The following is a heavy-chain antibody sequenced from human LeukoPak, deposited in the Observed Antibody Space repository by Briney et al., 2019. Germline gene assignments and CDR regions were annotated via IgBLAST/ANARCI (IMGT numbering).Heavy chain of an antibody. D-gene: IGHD3-10*01. Sequence: GGSLRLSCAASGFTFSNAWMSWVRQAPGKGLEWVGRIKSKTDGGTTDYAAPVKGRFTISRDDSKNTLYLQMNSLKTEDTAVYYCTTVMVRGVRAFDIWGQGTMVTVSS. CDR3: TTVMVRGVRAFDI. CDR2: IKSKTDGGTT. J-gene: IGHJ3*02. V-gene: IGHV3-15*01. CDR1: GFTFSNAW.